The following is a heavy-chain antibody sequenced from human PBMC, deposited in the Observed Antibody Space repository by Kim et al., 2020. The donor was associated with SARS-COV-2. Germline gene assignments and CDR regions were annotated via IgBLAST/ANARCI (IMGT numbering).Heavy chain of an antibody. V-gene: IGHV1-58*01. CDR2: IVVGIGNT. D-gene: IGHD1-26*01. CDR3: AADKNTHVVGATIMSNWFDP. J-gene: IGHJ5*02. CDR1: GFTFTSSS. Sequence: SVKVSCKASGFTFTSSSVQWVRQARGQRLEWIGWIVVGIGNTNYAQKSQEKVTITRDMSTSTAYMELSSLRSEDTAVYSWAADKNTHVVGATIMSNWFDPWGQGTLVTFSS.